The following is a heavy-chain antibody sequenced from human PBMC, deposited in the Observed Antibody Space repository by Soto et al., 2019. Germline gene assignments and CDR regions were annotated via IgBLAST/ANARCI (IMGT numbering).Heavy chain of an antibody. J-gene: IGHJ1*01. CDR3: AREGIPIFGVVIIWQERLQH. D-gene: IGHD3-3*01. CDR1: GYTFTSYG. V-gene: IGHV1-18*04. Sequence: QVQLVQSGAEVKKPGASVKVSCKASGYTFTSYGTSWVRQAPGQVLEWMGWISAYNGNTNYAQKLQGRGTMTTDTSTSKAYMEPRSLRADDTAVYYCAREGIPIFGVVIIWQERLQHWGQGTLVTVSS. CDR2: ISAYNGNT.